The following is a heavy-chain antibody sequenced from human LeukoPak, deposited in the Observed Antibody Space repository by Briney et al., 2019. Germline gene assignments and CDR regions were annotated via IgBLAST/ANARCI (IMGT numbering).Heavy chain of an antibody. CDR2: IKNKADGGTT. V-gene: IGHV3-15*01. CDR3: TTSGTPFQY. J-gene: IGHJ4*02. D-gene: IGHD3-10*01. Sequence: AGGPLRLSCGASGIIFKDAWMNWVRLAPGKGLEWVGRIKNKADGGTTDYAAPVRGRFIISRDDSKNRLYLQMNSLKTEDTAVYYCTTSGTPFQYWGQGTLVTVSS. CDR1: GIIFKDAW.